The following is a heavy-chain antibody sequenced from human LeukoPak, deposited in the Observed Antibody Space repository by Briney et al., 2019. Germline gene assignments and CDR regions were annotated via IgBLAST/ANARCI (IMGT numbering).Heavy chain of an antibody. Sequence: GRSLRLSCAVSGLTFSIFGTHWVRQAPGKGLGWVAFIWYVGTDQRYADSVEGRFTVSRDNPKNMVYLQMSSLGAEDTAVDYCARDRNWGKTSWYLDLWGRGNLVTVSS. CDR1: GLTFSIFG. J-gene: IGHJ2*01. V-gene: IGHV3-33*01. CDR2: IWYVGTDQ. D-gene: IGHD7-27*01. CDR3: ARDRNWGKTSWYLDL.